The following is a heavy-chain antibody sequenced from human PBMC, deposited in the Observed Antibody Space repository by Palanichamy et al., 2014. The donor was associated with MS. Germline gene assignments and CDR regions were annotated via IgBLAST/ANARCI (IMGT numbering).Heavy chain of an antibody. J-gene: IGHJ4*02. CDR2: IRSKTNSYAT. D-gene: IGHD2-15*01. CDR3: TIPGSVVVAATDFGY. CDR1: GFTFSGSA. V-gene: IGHV3-73*02. Sequence: EVQLVESGGGLVQPGGSLKLSCAASGFTFSGSAMYWVRQAPGKGLEWVGRIRSKTNSYATAYAASVKGRFTISRDDSKNTAYLQMNSLKTEDTAVYYCTIPGSVVVAATDFGYWGQGTLVTVSS.